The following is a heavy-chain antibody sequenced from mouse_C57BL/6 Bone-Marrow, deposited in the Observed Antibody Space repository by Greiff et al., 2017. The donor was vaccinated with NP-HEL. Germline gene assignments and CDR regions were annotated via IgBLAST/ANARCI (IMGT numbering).Heavy chain of an antibody. J-gene: IGHJ1*03. D-gene: IGHD2-1*01. V-gene: IGHV3-5*01. CDR1: GISITTGNYR. CDR2: IYYSGTI. Sequence: DVMLVESGPGLVKPSQSVFLTCTVTGISITTGNYRWSWIRQFPGNKLEWIGYIYYSGTITYNPSLTSRTTITRDTPKNQFFLEMNSLTAEDTATYYCARDGGGLPHWYFDVWGTGTTVTVSS. CDR3: ARDGGGLPHWYFDV.